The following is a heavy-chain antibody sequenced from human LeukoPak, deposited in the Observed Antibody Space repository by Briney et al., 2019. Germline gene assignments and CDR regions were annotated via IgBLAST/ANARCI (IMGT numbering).Heavy chain of an antibody. D-gene: IGHD5-24*01. Sequence: KVGESLKISCKGSGYSFSSYWIAWVHQMPGKGLEYMGIINPGNSDIRYSPSFQGQVTISADKSISTAYLEWSSLKASDTAMYYCARHLDGYNPFDYWGQGTPVTVSS. CDR1: GYSFSSYW. V-gene: IGHV5-51*07. CDR3: ARHLDGYNPFDY. CDR2: INPGNSDI. J-gene: IGHJ4*02.